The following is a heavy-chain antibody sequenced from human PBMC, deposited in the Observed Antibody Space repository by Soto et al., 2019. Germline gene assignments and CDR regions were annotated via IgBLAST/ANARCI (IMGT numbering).Heavy chain of an antibody. CDR3: ARSGTYEPLYY. CDR1: GFTLSSYE. V-gene: IGHV3-48*03. CDR2: ISGSGRTI. J-gene: IGHJ4*02. D-gene: IGHD1-26*01. Sequence: GGTLRLSCAASGFTLSSYEMNWVRQAPGKGLEWVSYISGSGRTIYYADSVKGRFTISRDNAKNSLYLQMNSLRAEDTAVYYCARSGTYEPLYYWGQGTLVTVSS.